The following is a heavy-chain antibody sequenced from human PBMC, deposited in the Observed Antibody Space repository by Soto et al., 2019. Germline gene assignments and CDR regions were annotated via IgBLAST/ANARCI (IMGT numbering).Heavy chain of an antibody. CDR1: GFTVSSRY. CDR2: IYTDGRT. CDR3: ARGVTVGVTGPDY. J-gene: IGHJ4*02. Sequence: EVQLVESGGGLIQPGGSLRLSCAASGFTVSSRYMSWVRQAPGKGLEWVSVIYTDGRTFYADSVKGRFTISRDNSKNTLYLQMVSLRAEDTAVNYCARGVTVGVTGPDYWGQGKLVTVSS. V-gene: IGHV3-53*01. D-gene: IGHD1-20*01.